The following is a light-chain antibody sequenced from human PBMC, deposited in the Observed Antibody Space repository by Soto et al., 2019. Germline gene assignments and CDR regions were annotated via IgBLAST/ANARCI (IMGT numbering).Light chain of an antibody. CDR2: GAS. V-gene: IGKV3-20*01. CDR1: QGVTSSY. J-gene: IGKJ4*01. Sequence: EIVLTQSPGTLSLSPGERATLSCRASQGVTSSYLAGYQQKPGQAPRLLIYGASIRATGIPDRFSGSGSGTDFTLTISRLEPEDFAVYYCQQYDSSPLTFGGGTKVEIK. CDR3: QQYDSSPLT.